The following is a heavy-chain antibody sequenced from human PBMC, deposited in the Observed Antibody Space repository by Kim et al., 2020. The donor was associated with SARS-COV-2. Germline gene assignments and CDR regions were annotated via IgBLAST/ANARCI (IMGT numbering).Heavy chain of an antibody. V-gene: IGHV3-21*01. Sequence: GGSLRLSCAASGFTFSSYSMNWVRQAPGKGLEWVSSISSSSSYIYYADSVKGRFTISRDNAKNSLYLQMNSLRAEDTAVYYCNRESTNYYYYGMDDWGQGTTVTVSS. D-gene: IGHD5-12*01. J-gene: IGHJ6*02. CDR3: NRESTNYYYYGMDD. CDR2: ISSSSSYI. CDR1: GFTFSSYS.